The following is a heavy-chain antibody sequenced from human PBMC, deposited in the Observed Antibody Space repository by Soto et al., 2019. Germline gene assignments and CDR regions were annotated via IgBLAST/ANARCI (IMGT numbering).Heavy chain of an antibody. CDR1: GYTFTSYD. V-gene: IGHV1-8*01. J-gene: IGHJ6*02. Sequence: QVQLVQSGAEVKKPGASVKVSCKASGYTFTSYDINWVRQATGQGLEWVGWMNPNSGNTGYAQKFQGRVTMTRNTSISTAYMELSSLRSEDTAVYYCARGLHPYYYYGMDVWGQGTTVTVSS. D-gene: IGHD4-4*01. CDR3: ARGLHPYYYYGMDV. CDR2: MNPNSGNT.